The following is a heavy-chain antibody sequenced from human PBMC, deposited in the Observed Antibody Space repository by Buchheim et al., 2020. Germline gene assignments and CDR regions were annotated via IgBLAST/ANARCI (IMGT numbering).Heavy chain of an antibody. Sequence: QVQLVESGGGVVQPGRSLRLSCAASGFTFSSYGMHWVRQAPGKGLEWVAVIWYDGSNKYYADSVKGRFTISRDNSKNTLYLQMNSLRAEDTAVYYCARDLSGYSYGRTFDYWGQGTL. CDR1: GFTFSSYG. CDR2: IWYDGSNK. CDR3: ARDLSGYSYGRTFDY. V-gene: IGHV3-33*01. J-gene: IGHJ4*02. D-gene: IGHD5-18*01.